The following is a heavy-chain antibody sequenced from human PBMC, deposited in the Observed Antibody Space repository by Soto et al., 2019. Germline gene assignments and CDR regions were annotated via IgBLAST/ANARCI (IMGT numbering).Heavy chain of an antibody. J-gene: IGHJ6*02. D-gene: IGHD1-1*01. V-gene: IGHV3-74*01. CDR2: IDSDGSST. CDR1: GFTFSNYW. CDR3: ARGPPLLNWNCYYYTMDV. Sequence: GGSLRLSCAASGFTFSNYWMHWVRQAPGKGLVWVSRIDSDGSSTSYADSVKGRFTISRDNAKNTLYLQMNSLRAEDTAVYYCARGPPLLNWNCYYYTMDVWGQGTTVTV.